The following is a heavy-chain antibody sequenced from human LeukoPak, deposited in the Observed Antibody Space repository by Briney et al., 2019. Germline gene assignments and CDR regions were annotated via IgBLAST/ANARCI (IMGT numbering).Heavy chain of an antibody. J-gene: IGHJ6*03. D-gene: IGHD6-13*01. CDR2: ISAYNGNT. Sequence: GASVKVSCKASGYTFTSYGISWVRQAPGQGLEWMGWISAYNGNTNYAQKLQGRVTMTTDTSTSTAYMELRSLRSDDTAVYYCARDIDGNSSSWFPYYYYYYMDVWGKGTTVTISS. CDR1: GYTFTSYG. V-gene: IGHV1-18*01. CDR3: ARDIDGNSSSWFPYYYYYYMDV.